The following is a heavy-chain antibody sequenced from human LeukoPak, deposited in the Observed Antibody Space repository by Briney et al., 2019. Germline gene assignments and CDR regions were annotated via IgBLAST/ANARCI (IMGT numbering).Heavy chain of an antibody. Sequence: GGSLRLSCAASGFDFSDFWMSWVRHVPGKGLEWVSYISSSSSTIYYADSVKGRFTISRDNAKNSLYLQMNSLRAEDTAVYYCAKALSSGNDYWGQGTLVTVSS. D-gene: IGHD6-19*01. CDR1: GFDFSDFW. V-gene: IGHV3-48*04. J-gene: IGHJ4*02. CDR3: AKALSSGNDY. CDR2: ISSSSSTI.